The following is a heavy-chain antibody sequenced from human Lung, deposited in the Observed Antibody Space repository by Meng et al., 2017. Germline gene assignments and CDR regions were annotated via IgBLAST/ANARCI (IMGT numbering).Heavy chain of an antibody. CDR1: GFTFTDHW. CDR2: INRDGTKP. J-gene: IGHJ1*01. Sequence: DVQVVRSGGGLVPPGGSLRLSCAASGFTFTDHWIHWVRQGPGKGLVWVSRINRDGTKPTYADSVKGRFTISRDNAKNTLYLQMNNLRAEDTAFYYCTNDRLNHWGQGALVTVSS. D-gene: IGHD1-1*01. V-gene: IGHV3-74*01. CDR3: TNDRLNH.